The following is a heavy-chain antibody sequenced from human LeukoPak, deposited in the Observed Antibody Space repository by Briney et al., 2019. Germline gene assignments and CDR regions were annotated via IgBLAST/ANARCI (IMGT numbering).Heavy chain of an antibody. D-gene: IGHD4-17*01. Sequence: GGSLRLSCAASGLTFSSYAMSWVRQAPGKGLEWVSYISSSSSTIYYADSVKGRFTISRDNAKNSLYLQMNSLRAEDTAVYYCASTVPLDAFDIWGQGTMVTVSS. CDR3: ASTVPLDAFDI. V-gene: IGHV3-48*01. CDR2: ISSSSSTI. J-gene: IGHJ3*02. CDR1: GLTFSSYA.